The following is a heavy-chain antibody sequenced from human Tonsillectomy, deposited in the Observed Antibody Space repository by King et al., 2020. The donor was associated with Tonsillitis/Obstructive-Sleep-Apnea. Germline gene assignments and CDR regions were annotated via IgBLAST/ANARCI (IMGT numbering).Heavy chain of an antibody. CDR3: AHTQYDFWSGRFIPGFDY. Sequence: TLKESGPTLVKPTQTLTLTCTFSGFSLSTSGVGVGWIRQPPGQALEWLALIYWDDDKRYSPSLKSRLTITKDTSKNQVVLTMTNMDPVDTATYYCAHTQYDFWSGRFIPGFDYWGQGTLVTVSS. CDR1: GFSLSTSGVG. V-gene: IGHV2-5*02. J-gene: IGHJ4*02. CDR2: IYWDDDK. D-gene: IGHD3-3*01.